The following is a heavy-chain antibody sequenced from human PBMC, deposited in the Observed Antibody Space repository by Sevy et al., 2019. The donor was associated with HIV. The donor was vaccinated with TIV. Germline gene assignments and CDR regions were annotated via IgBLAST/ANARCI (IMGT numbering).Heavy chain of an antibody. CDR2: FDPEDGET. CDR3: ATDLRRYCSGGSCYWFDP. CDR1: GYTLTELS. D-gene: IGHD2-15*01. J-gene: IGHJ5*02. V-gene: IGHV1-24*01. Sequence: ASVKVTSKVSGYTLTELSMHWVRQAPGKGLEWMGGFDPEDGETIYAQKFQGRVTMTEDTSTDTAYMELSSLRSEDTAVYYCATDLRRYCSGGSCYWFDPWGQGTLVTVSS.